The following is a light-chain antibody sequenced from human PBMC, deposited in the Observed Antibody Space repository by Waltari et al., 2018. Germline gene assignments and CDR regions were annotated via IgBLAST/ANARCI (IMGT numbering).Light chain of an antibody. CDR1: SNDVGGYNY. J-gene: IGLJ3*02. CDR3: SSYTTGSTWV. CDR2: DVS. V-gene: IGLV2-14*01. Sequence: QSALTQPASVSGSPGQSITISCIGTSNDVGGYNYFSWYQQHPGKAPKLMIYDVSNRPSGVSSRFSGSKSGNTASLTISGLQAEDEADYYCSSYTTGSTWVFGGGTKLTVL.